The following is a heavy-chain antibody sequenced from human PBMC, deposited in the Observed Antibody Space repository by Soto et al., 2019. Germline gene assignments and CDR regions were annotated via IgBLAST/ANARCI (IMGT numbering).Heavy chain of an antibody. CDR2: IDNSGST. J-gene: IGHJ6*03. V-gene: IGHV4-59*01. CDR1: GDSISSYY. D-gene: IGHD3-3*01. CDR3: ARGFQWTRVVTSLPMDA. Sequence: QVQLQESGPGLVKPSETLPLTCTVSGDSISSYYWSWIRQPPGQGLEWIGYIDNSGSTSDNPSLESRVTISVDTSNTQSSLKLRSVTAADTAVYYCARGFQWTRVVTSLPMDAWGKGTTVTVSS.